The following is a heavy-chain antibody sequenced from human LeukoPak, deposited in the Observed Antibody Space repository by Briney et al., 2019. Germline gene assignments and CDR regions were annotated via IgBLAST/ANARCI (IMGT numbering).Heavy chain of an antibody. V-gene: IGHV3-21*01. J-gene: IGHJ4*02. Sequence: GGTLRLSCAASGFTFSSYSMNWVRQAPGKGLEWVSSISSSSSYIYYADSVKGRFTISRDNAKNSLYLQMNSLRAEDTAVYYCARDTIYSGSYRGVDYWGQGTLVTVSS. CDR3: ARDTIYSGSYRGVDY. CDR1: GFTFSSYS. CDR2: ISSSSSYI. D-gene: IGHD1-26*01.